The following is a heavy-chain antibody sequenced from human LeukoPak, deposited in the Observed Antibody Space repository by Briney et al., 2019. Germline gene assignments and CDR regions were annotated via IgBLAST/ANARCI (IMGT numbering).Heavy chain of an antibody. CDR3: AKATVGKWFDP. V-gene: IGHV4-31*03. D-gene: IGHD4-23*01. J-gene: IGHJ5*02. CDR1: GGSISSGGYY. CDR2: IYYSGST. Sequence: SQTLSLTCTVSGGSISSGGYYWTWIRQHPGKGLEWIGYIYYSGSTYYNPSLKSRVTISVDTSKNQFSLRLSSVTAADTAVYYCAKATVGKWFDPWGQGTLVTVSS.